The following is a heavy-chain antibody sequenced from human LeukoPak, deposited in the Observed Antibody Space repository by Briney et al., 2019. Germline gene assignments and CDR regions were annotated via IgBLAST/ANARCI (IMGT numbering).Heavy chain of an antibody. CDR3: ARVLRYCSGGNCYSGGLGYMDV. D-gene: IGHD2-15*01. CDR1: EFSVGSNY. J-gene: IGHJ6*03. CDR2: ISSSSDYI. Sequence: GGSLRLSCAASEFSVGSNYMTWVRQAPGKGLQWVSSISSSSDYIYYADSVKGRFTISRDNAKNSLYLQMNSLRAEDTAVYYCARVLRYCSGGNCYSGGLGYMDVWGKGTTVTISS. V-gene: IGHV3-21*04.